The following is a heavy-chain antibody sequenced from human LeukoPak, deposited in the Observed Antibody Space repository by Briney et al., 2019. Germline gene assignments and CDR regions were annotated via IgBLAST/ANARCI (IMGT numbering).Heavy chain of an antibody. CDR3: AKDPYGETTYYFDY. D-gene: IGHD4/OR15-4a*01. CDR2: ISGSGGST. Sequence: PGGSLRLSCAASAFTFSSYAMSWVRQAPGKGLEWVSAISGSGGSTYYADSVKGRFTISRDNSKNTLYLQMNSLRAEDTAVYYCAKDPYGETTYYFDYWGQGTLVTVSS. J-gene: IGHJ4*02. CDR1: AFTFSSYA. V-gene: IGHV3-23*01.